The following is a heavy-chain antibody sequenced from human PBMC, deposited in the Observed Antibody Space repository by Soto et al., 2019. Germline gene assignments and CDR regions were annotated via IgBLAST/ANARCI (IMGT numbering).Heavy chain of an antibody. CDR2: IYYTGIT. CDR3: ARWNEGLDY. D-gene: IGHD1-1*01. Sequence: QVQLQESGPGLVRPSETLSLTCTVSGGSISGYYWSWVRQPPGKGLEWIGYIYYTGITDYNRSLQSRVTPSVDTSKNQFSVRLNSVTAADTAVYYCARWNEGLDYWGQGTLVTVSS. CDR1: GGSISGYY. J-gene: IGHJ4*02. V-gene: IGHV4-59*01.